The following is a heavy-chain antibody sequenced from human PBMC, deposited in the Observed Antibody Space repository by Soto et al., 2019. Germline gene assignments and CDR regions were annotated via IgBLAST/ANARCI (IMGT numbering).Heavy chain of an antibody. J-gene: IGHJ6*02. V-gene: IGHV4-34*01. D-gene: IGHD3-10*01. CDR1: GGSFSGYY. CDR2: INHSGST. CDR3: AREVPLNYYYYGMDV. Sequence: SETLSLTCAVYGGSFSGYYWSWIRQPPGKGLEWIGEINHSGSTNYNPSLKSRVTISVDTSKNQFSLKLSSVTAADTAVYYCAREVPLNYYYYGMDVWGQGTTVTVSS.